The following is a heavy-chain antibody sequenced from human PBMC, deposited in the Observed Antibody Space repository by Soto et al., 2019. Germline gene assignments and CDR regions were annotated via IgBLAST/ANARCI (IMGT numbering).Heavy chain of an antibody. CDR1: GFTFDDYA. V-gene: IGHV3-9*01. CDR3: TKDVGYQNYYMDV. CDR2: ISWNSGSI. Sequence: GGSLRLSCAASGFTFDDYAMHWVRQAPGKGLEWVSGISWNSGSIGYAVSVKGRFTISRDNAKNSLSLQMNSLRVEDTALYYCTKDVGYQNYYMDVWGKGTTVTVSS. D-gene: IGHD6-13*01. J-gene: IGHJ6*03.